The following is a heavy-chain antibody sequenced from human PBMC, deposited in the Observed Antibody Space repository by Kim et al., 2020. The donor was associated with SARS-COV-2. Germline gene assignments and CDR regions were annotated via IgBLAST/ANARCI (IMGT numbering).Heavy chain of an antibody. Sequence: SETLSLTCTVSGGSISSSSYYWGWIRQPPGKGLEWIGSIYYSGSTYYNPSLKSRVTISVDTSKNQFSLKLSSVTAADTAVYYCARHELRISVVWYYWGQGTLVTVSS. D-gene: IGHD3-9*01. CDR3: ARHELRISVVWYY. J-gene: IGHJ4*02. CDR1: GGSISSSSYY. CDR2: IYYSGST. V-gene: IGHV4-39*01.